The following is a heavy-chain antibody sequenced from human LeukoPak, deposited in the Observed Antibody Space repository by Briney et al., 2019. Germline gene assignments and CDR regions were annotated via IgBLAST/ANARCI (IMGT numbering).Heavy chain of an antibody. CDR1: GFTFTSSA. V-gene: IGHV1-58*02. Sequence: EASVKVSCKASGFTFTSSAMQWVQQARGQRLEWIGWIVVGSGNTNYAQKFQERVTITRDMSTSTAYMELSSLRSEDTAVYYCAADRGSGWKYYYYGMDVWGQGTTVTVSS. CDR2: IVVGSGNT. J-gene: IGHJ6*02. CDR3: AADRGSGWKYYYYGMDV. D-gene: IGHD6-19*01.